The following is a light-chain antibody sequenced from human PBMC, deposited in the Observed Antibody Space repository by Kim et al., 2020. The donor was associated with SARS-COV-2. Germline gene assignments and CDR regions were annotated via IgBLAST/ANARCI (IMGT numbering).Light chain of an antibody. CDR1: QSVTSSF. V-gene: IGKV3-20*01. CDR2: GAS. CDR3: QHFGSSP. Sequence: SLSPGERGTVSCKASQSVTSSFLAWYKHKPGQAPRLLIYGASSRATGIPDRFSGNGSGTDFTLTISRLEPEDFAVYYCQHFGSSPFGPGTKVDIK. J-gene: IGKJ3*01.